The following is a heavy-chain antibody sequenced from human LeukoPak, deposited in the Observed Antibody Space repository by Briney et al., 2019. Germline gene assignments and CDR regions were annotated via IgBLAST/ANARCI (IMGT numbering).Heavy chain of an antibody. J-gene: IGHJ4*02. Sequence: SETLSLTCTVSGGSISSSSYYWGWIRQPPGKGLEWIGSIYYSGSTYYNPSLKSRVTISVDTSKNQFSLKLSSVTAADTAVYYCAGLGYCSSTSCPTDFVDYWGQGTLVTVSS. V-gene: IGHV4-39*01. CDR2: IYYSGST. D-gene: IGHD2-2*01. CDR3: AGLGYCSSTSCPTDFVDY. CDR1: GGSISSSSYY.